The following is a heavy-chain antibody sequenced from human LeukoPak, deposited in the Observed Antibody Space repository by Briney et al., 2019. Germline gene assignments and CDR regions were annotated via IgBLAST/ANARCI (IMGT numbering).Heavy chain of an antibody. CDR3: ASTRCTGTSCYLPILD. V-gene: IGHV3-7*01. D-gene: IGHD2-2*01. CDR1: GFTFSTYW. Sequence: GGSLRLSCAASGFTFSTYWMSWVRQAPGKGLEWVANIKQDGSENYYVDSVKGRFTISRDNAKNSLYLQMNCLRAEDTAMYYCASTRCTGTSCYLPILDWGQGILVTVSS. CDR2: IKQDGSEN. J-gene: IGHJ4*02.